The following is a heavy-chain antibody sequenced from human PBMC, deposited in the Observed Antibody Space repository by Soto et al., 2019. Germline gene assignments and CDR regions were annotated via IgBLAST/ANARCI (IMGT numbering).Heavy chain of an antibody. CDR2: VSAYNGNT. J-gene: IGHJ4*02. V-gene: IGHV1-18*01. CDR1: GYTFTSYG. Sequence: ASVKVSCKASGYTFTSYGISWVRQAPGQGLEWMGWVSAYNGNTNYAEKLQGRVTMTIDTSSRTAYMKLRSLTYDDTAVYYCARYYDVLTAYYPFDYWGQGTLVTVSS. D-gene: IGHD3-9*01. CDR3: ARYYDVLTAYYPFDY.